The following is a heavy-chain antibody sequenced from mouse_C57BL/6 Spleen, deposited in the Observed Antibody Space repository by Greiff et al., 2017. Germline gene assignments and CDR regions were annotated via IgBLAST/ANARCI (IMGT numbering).Heavy chain of an antibody. V-gene: IGHV5-17*01. CDR3: ARNDYGSSSWFYY. J-gene: IGHJ2*01. CDR2: ISSGSSTI. D-gene: IGHD1-1*01. CDR1: GFTFSDYG. Sequence: DVHLVESGGGLVKPGGSLKLSCAASGFTFSDYGMHWVRQAPEKGLEWVAYISSGSSTIYYADTVKGRFTISRDNAKNTLFLQMTSLRSEDTAMYYCARNDYGSSSWFYYWGQGTTLTVSS.